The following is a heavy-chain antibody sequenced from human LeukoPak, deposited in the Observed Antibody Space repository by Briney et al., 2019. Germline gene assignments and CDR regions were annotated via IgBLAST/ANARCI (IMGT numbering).Heavy chain of an antibody. CDR1: GFTVSSNY. CDR3: ARDGGDYGDYSALDY. CDR2: IYSGGST. J-gene: IGHJ4*02. D-gene: IGHD4-17*01. V-gene: IGHV3-53*01. Sequence: GSLRLSCAASGFTVSSNYMSWVRQAPGKGLEWVSVIYSGGSTYYADSVKGRFTISRDNSKNTLYLQMNSLRAEDTAVYYCARDGGDYGDYSALDYWGQGTLVTVSS.